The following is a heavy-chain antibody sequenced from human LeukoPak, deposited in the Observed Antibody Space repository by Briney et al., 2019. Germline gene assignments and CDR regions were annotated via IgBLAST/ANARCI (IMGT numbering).Heavy chain of an antibody. J-gene: IGHJ4*02. CDR3: ARPSNSGYDY. V-gene: IGHV5-51*01. CDR1: GYTFSTNW. CDR2: IYPSDSET. Sequence: GESLKISCKASGYTFSTNWIGWVRQMPGKGLEWMGIIYPSDSETRYSPSFQGQVTISADKSISTTYLQWSRLKASDTAMYYCARPSNSGYDYWGQGALVTVSS. D-gene: IGHD5-12*01.